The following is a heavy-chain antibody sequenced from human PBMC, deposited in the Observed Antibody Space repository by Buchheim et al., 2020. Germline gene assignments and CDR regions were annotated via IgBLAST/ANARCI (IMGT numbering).Heavy chain of an antibody. D-gene: IGHD2-15*01. CDR2: IYYSGST. J-gene: IGHJ6*02. CDR1: GGSISSGGYY. V-gene: IGHV4-31*03. CDR3: ARTRHCSGGSCYPYYYYYGMDV. Sequence: QVQLQESGPGLVKPSQTLSLTCTVSGGSISSGGYYWSWIRQHPGKGLEWIGYIYYSGSTYYNPSLKSRVTISVDTSKNQFSLKLSSVTAADTAVYYCARTRHCSGGSCYPYYYYYGMDVWGQGTT.